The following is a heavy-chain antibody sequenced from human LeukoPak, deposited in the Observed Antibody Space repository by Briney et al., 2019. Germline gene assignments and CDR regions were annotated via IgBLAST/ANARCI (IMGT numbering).Heavy chain of an antibody. J-gene: IGHJ6*02. CDR1: GFTFSSYG. Sequence: GGSLRLSCAASGFTFSSYGMHWVRQAPGKGLEWVAVIWYDGSNKYYADSVKGRFTISRDNSKNTLYLQMNSLRAEDTAVYYCARGWELLYWYGMDVWGQGTTVTVSS. D-gene: IGHD1-26*01. V-gene: IGHV3-33*01. CDR3: ARGWELLYWYGMDV. CDR2: IWYDGSNK.